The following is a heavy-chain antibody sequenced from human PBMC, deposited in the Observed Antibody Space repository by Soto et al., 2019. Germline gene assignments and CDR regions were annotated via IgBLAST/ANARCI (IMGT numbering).Heavy chain of an antibody. CDR3: AKANATGGGAFEI. D-gene: IGHD2-8*02. J-gene: IGHJ3*02. V-gene: IGHV4-34*01. Sequence: SETLSLTCAVYGGSFSGYYWSWIRQPPGKGLEWIGEINHSGSTNYNPSLKSRVTISVDTSKNPFYLQLSSVTAADTAVYYCAKANATGGGAFEIYGQGTMVTVSS. CDR1: GGSFSGYY. CDR2: INHSGST.